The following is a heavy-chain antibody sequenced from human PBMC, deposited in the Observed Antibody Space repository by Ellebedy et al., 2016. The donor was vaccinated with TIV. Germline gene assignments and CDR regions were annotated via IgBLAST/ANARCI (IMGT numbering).Heavy chain of an antibody. V-gene: IGHV3-33*01. D-gene: IGHD2-15*01. J-gene: IGHJ4*02. CDR1: GFTFSSYG. CDR3: ARQKGWFPLDY. Sequence: PGGSLRLSCAASGFTFSSYGMHRVRQAPGKGLEWVAVIWYDGSNKYYEDSVKGRFTISRDNSKNTLYLQMNSLRAEDTAVYYCARQKGWFPLDYWGQGTLVTVSS. CDR2: IWYDGSNK.